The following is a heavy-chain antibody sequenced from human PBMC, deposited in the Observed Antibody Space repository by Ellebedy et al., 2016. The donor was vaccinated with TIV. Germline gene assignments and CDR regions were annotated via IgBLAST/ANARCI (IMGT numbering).Heavy chain of an antibody. CDR2: MNPNSGNT. V-gene: IGHV1-8*01. CDR3: ARGLESYWVYY. CDR1: GYTCTSSD. J-gene: IGHJ4*02. D-gene: IGHD3-10*01. Sequence: AASVNVSCKASGYTCTSSDTNPARQATGQRLEWMGWMNPNSGNTGDAQKFQGRVTMTRTTSISTAYMELSSLRSENTAVYYCARGLESYWVYYWGQGTLVTVS.